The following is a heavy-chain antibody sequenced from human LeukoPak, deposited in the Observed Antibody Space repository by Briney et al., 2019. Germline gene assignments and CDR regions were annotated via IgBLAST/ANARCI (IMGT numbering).Heavy chain of an antibody. CDR3: AIPPFTVTNPEYYYYYYMDV. J-gene: IGHJ6*03. D-gene: IGHD4-11*01. CDR1: GGTFSSYA. Sequence: RASVKVSCKASGGTFSSYAISWVRQAPGQGLEWMGGIIPIFGTANYAQKFQGRVTITTDESTSTAYMELSSLRSEDTAVYYCAIPPFTVTNPEYYYYYYMDVWGKGTTVTVSS. CDR2: IIPIFGTA. V-gene: IGHV1-69*05.